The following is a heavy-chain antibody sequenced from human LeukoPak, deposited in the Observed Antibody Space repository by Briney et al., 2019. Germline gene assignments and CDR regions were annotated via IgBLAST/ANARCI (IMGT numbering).Heavy chain of an antibody. CDR2: IWYDGSNK. D-gene: IGHD5-18*01. Sequence: GGSLRLSCVASGFTFSSYGMHWVRQAPGKGLEWVAVIWYDGSNKYYADSVKGRFTISRDNSKNTLYLQMNSLRAEDTAVYYCAKDLVDTAMVFDYWGQGTLVTVSS. V-gene: IGHV3-30*02. J-gene: IGHJ4*02. CDR3: AKDLVDTAMVFDY. CDR1: GFTFSSYG.